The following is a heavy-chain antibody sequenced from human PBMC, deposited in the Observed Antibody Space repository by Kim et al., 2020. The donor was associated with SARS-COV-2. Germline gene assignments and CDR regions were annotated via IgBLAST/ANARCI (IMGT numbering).Heavy chain of an antibody. J-gene: IGHJ3*02. Sequence: SLKSRVTISVDTSKNQFSLKLSSVTAADTAVYYCASRVLLWFGELDAFDIWGQGTMVTVSS. CDR3: ASRVLLWFGELDAFDI. D-gene: IGHD3-10*01. V-gene: IGHV4-39*01.